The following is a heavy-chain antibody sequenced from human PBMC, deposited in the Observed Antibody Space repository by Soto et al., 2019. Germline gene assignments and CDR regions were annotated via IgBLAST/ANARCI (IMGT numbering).Heavy chain of an antibody. Sequence: QLQLQESGPGLVKPSETLSLACAVSGASISSNIYYWGWIRQPPGKGLEWIGSIYSGGSTYYNPSLMSRVTISVDTSKNQYSLRLSSVTAADTAIYYCAARDYNGFWRNWGQGTLVTVSS. D-gene: IGHD1-20*01. J-gene: IGHJ4*02. CDR3: AARDYNGFWRN. V-gene: IGHV4-39*01. CDR1: GASISSNIYY. CDR2: IYSGGST.